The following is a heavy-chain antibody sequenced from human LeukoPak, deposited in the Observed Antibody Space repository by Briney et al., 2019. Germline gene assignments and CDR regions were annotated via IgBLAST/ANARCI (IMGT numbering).Heavy chain of an antibody. CDR3: AREMDAHPRIVV. CDR2: INYSGST. V-gene: IGHV4-31*03. D-gene: IGHD2-21*01. CDR1: GGSISSGGYR. J-gene: IGHJ4*02. Sequence: KPSETLSLTCTVSGGSISSGGYRWTWIHQHPGKGLEWIGYINYSGSTYYNPSLKSRVIISVDTSKNQFSLNLNSVTAADTAVYYCAREMDAHPRIVVWGQGTLVTVSS.